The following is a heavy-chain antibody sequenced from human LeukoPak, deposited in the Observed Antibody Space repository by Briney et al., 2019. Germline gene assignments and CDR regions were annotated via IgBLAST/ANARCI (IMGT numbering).Heavy chain of an antibody. J-gene: IGHJ5*02. D-gene: IGHD5-18*01. V-gene: IGHV1-69*02. CDR3: ARVGRGYSDRWWFDP. Sequence: SVKVSCKASGGTFSSYTISWVRQAPGHGLEWMGRIIPILGIANYAQKFQGRVTITADKSTSTAYMELSSLRSEDTAVYYCARVGRGYSDRWWFDPWGQGTLVTVSS. CDR2: IIPILGIA. CDR1: GGTFSSYT.